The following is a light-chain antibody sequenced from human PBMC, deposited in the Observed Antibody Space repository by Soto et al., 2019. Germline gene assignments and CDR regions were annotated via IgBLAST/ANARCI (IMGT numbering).Light chain of an antibody. CDR1: SSDVGGYNY. V-gene: IGLV2-14*01. J-gene: IGLJ1*01. CDR2: EVS. Sequence: QSALTQPASVSGSPGQSITISCTGTSSDVGGYNYVSWYQQHPGQAPKLMIYEVSNRPSGVSNRFSGSKSGNTASLTISGLQAEDETDYYCFSYTSSGTYVFGTGTKVTVL. CDR3: FSYTSSGTYV.